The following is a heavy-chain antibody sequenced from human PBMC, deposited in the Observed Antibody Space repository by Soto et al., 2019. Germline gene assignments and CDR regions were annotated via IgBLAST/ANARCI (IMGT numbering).Heavy chain of an antibody. V-gene: IGHV1-8*01. Sequence: ASVKVSCKASGYTFGNNDISWVRQATGQGLEWMGWMNPNSGNTGYAQKFQGRVSMTRNTSITTAYLELSSLRSDDTAIYYCARMATSGTVTWFDPWGQGTLVTVSP. D-gene: IGHD4-4*01. CDR3: ARMATSGTVTWFDP. CDR1: GYTFGNND. J-gene: IGHJ5*02. CDR2: MNPNSGNT.